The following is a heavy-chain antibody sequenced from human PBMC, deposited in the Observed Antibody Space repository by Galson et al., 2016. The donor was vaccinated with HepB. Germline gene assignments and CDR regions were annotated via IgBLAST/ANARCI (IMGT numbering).Heavy chain of an antibody. D-gene: IGHD6-13*01. CDR3: ARGSSNWWDYGMDV. J-gene: IGHJ6*02. CDR2: LYHSGRN. Sequence: ETLSLTCFVSAYSIRRGYYWGWIRQAPGRGLEWIGCLYHSGRNYYNPSLKSRVTMSVDTSRNQFSLNLTSVTAADTAVYYCARGSSNWWDYGMDVWGQGTTVTVSS. CDR1: AYSIRRGYY. V-gene: IGHV4-38-2*02.